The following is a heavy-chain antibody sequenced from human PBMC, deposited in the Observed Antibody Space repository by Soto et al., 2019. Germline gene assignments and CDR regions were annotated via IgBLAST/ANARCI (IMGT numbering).Heavy chain of an antibody. V-gene: IGHV4-34*01. CDR2: INHSGST. CDR1: GGSFSGYY. Sequence: SSETLSLTCAVYGGSFSGYYWSWLRQPPGKGLEWIGEINHSGSTNYNPSLKSRVTISVDTSKNQFSLKLSSVTAADTAVYYCASPNYYGSGSYRKYYYGMDVWGQGTTVT. D-gene: IGHD3-10*01. J-gene: IGHJ6*02. CDR3: ASPNYYGSGSYRKYYYGMDV.